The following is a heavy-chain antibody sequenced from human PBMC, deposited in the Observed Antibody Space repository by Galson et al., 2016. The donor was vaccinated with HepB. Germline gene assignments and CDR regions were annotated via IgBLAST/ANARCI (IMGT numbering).Heavy chain of an antibody. CDR1: GFTVSSNY. CDR3: ARDSGSRPGSGGFGG. D-gene: IGHD2-2*01. J-gene: IGHJ4*02. CDR2: IYSGGST. Sequence: SLRLSCAASGFTVSSNYMSWVRQAPGKGLEWVSVIYSGGSTYYADSVKGRFTISRDNSKNTLYLQMNSLRAEDTAVYYCARDSGSRPGSGGFGGWGQGTLVTVSS. V-gene: IGHV3-53*01.